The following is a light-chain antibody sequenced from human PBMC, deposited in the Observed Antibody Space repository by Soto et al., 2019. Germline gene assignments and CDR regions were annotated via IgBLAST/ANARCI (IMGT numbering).Light chain of an antibody. Sequence: QSALTQPASVSGSPGQSITISCTGTSSDVGGYNYVSWYQQHPGKAPKLMIYDVNIRPSGVSNRLSGSKSGNTASLTISGLQAEYEADYYCSSYTSSSTLEVFGGGTKLTVL. CDR2: DVN. V-gene: IGLV2-14*01. CDR1: SSDVGGYNY. CDR3: SSYTSSSTLEV. J-gene: IGLJ3*02.